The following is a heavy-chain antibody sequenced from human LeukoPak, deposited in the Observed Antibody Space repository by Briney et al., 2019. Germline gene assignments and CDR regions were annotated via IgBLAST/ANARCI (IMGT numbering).Heavy chain of an antibody. CDR1: GITFSSHW. Sequence: GGSLRLSCAASGITFSSHWMTWVRQAPGKGLEWVANINQDGSEKNYVDSVKGRFTISRDNANNSLYLQMSSLRAEDTAIYYCAGSYNGAFDSWGQGTLVTVSS. CDR3: AGSYNGAFDS. CDR2: INQDGSEK. V-gene: IGHV3-7*01. J-gene: IGHJ4*02. D-gene: IGHD3-10*01.